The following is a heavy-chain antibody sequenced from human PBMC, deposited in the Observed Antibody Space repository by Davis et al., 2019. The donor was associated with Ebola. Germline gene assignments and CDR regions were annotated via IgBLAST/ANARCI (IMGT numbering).Heavy chain of an antibody. CDR2: VYPGDSDT. CDR3: ARGFYFFDY. CDR1: GYSFTSHW. J-gene: IGHJ4*02. Sequence: GESLKISCQGSGYSFTSHWIGWVRQMPGKGLEWMGIVYPGDSDTRYSPSFQGQVTISADKSITTAYLQWSSLKASDTAIYYCARGFYFFDYWGQGTLVTVSS. V-gene: IGHV5-51*01. D-gene: IGHD3-10*01.